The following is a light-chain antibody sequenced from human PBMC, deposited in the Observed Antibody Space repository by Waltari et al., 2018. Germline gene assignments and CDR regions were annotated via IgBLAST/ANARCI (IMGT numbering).Light chain of an antibody. J-gene: IGKJ1*01. CDR3: QQGSTFPPT. CDR2: AVS. Sequence: EIQMTQSPSSVSASVGDRVTITCRAGQDISSWLAWYQHKPGQAPNLLIYAVSTLQSGVPSRFSGSGSGTDFTLTISSLRPEDLATYYCQQGSTFPPTFGQGTKVEIK. CDR1: QDISSW. V-gene: IGKV1-12*01.